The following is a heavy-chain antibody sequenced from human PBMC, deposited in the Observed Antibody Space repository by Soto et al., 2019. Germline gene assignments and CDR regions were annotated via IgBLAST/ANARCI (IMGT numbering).Heavy chain of an antibody. CDR1: GYTLTTYG. D-gene: IGHD1-1*01. CDR2: ISPYNGTT. CDR3: ARDGERDTGLNFYYYLHGMDA. J-gene: IGHJ6*02. V-gene: IGHV1-18*04. Sequence: ASVKVSCKASGYTLTTYGISWVRQAPGQGLEWMGWISPYNGTTKYAEKFQGEMTMTTDTATSTAYMDLRSLRSDDTAVYYCARDGERDTGLNFYYYLHGMDAWGQGTRVPVSS.